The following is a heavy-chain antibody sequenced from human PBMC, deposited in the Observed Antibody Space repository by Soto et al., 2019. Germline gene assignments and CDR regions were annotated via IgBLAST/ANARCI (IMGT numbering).Heavy chain of an antibody. D-gene: IGHD3-3*01. CDR2: IIPIFGTA. Sequence: SVQVSCKASGGTFSNYAISWSRQAPGQGLEWMGGIIPIFGTANYAQKSQGRVTITADESTSTAYMELSSLRSEDTAVYYCARGGTIFGVAPPYFPRNHGMDVWGQ. J-gene: IGHJ6*02. CDR1: GGTFSNYA. V-gene: IGHV1-69*13. CDR3: ARGGTIFGVAPPYFPRNHGMDV.